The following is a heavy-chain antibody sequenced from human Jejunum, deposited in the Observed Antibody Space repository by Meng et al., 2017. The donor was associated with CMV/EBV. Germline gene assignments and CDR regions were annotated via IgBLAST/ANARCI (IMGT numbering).Heavy chain of an antibody. Sequence: FRVSSNYMGWVRQAPGKGLEWVSVIYSGGSTYYADSVKGRFTVSRDNDQNTLHLQMNSLRPEDTAVYYCAKDAGPHIVVVPAAVDYWGQGTLVTVSS. D-gene: IGHD2-2*01. V-gene: IGHV3-66*02. CDR1: FRVSSNY. CDR2: IYSGGST. J-gene: IGHJ4*02. CDR3: AKDAGPHIVVVPAAVDY.